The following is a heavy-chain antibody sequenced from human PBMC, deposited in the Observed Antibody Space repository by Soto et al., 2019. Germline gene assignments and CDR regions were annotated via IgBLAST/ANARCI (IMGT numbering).Heavy chain of an antibody. Sequence: GGSLRLPCAASGFTFSSYGMHWVRQAPGKGLEWVAVISYDGSNKYYADSVKGRFTISRDNSKNTMYLQMNSLRAEDTAVYYCAKDRYDSSGYPDAFDIWGQGTMVTVS. J-gene: IGHJ3*02. CDR1: GFTFSSYG. V-gene: IGHV3-30*18. CDR2: ISYDGSNK. CDR3: AKDRYDSSGYPDAFDI. D-gene: IGHD3-22*01.